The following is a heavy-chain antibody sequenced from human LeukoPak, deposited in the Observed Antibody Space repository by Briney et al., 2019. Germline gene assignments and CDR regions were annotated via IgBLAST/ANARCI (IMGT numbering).Heavy chain of an antibody. J-gene: IGHJ5*02. D-gene: IGHD3-3*01. CDR2: ISGSGDST. Sequence: GGSLRLSCAVSGFTFSNKAMSWVRQAPGKGLEWVSVISGSGDSTYYADSVKGRFTISRDNSKNTLYLQMNSLRAEDTAVYYCANGFSSGYLNHWGQGTLVSVSS. V-gene: IGHV3-23*01. CDR1: GFTFSNKA. CDR3: ANGFSSGYLNH.